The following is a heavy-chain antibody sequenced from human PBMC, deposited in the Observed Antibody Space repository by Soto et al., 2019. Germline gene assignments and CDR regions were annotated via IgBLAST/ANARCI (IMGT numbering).Heavy chain of an antibody. V-gene: IGHV4-59*08. D-gene: IGHD5-12*01. CDR3: ARRGGYSGYDYGAGGYYYYGMDV. CDR2: IYYSGST. J-gene: IGHJ6*02. Sequence: SETLSLTCTVSGGSISSYYWSWIRQPPGKGLEWIGYIYYSGSTNYNPSLKSRVTISVDTSKNQFSLKLSSVTAADTAVYYCARRGGYSGYDYGAGGYYYYGMDVWGQGTTVTVSS. CDR1: GGSISSYY.